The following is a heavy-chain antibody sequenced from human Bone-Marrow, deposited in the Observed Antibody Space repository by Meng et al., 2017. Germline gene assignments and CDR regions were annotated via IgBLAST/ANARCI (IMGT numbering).Heavy chain of an antibody. V-gene: IGHV4-31*03. Sequence: QGKLQEAGPGLVKPSQTLSLTCTVSGGSISRGNHYWSWIRQHPGKGLEYIGYIYYSGSTYYNPSLKSRVIISVDTSKNQFSLRLNSVTAADTAVYYCASLYGDSSVWYLDLWGRGTLVTVSS. CDR1: GGSISRGNHY. J-gene: IGHJ2*01. D-gene: IGHD4-17*01. CDR3: ASLYGDSSVWYLDL. CDR2: IYYSGST.